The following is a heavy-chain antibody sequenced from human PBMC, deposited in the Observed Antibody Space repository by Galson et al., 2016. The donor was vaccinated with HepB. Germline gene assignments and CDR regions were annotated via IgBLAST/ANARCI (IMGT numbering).Heavy chain of an antibody. V-gene: IGHV4-59*01. D-gene: IGHD5-24*01. CDR3: ARGEGYNFY. CDR2: IYYSGNT. CDR1: GASMSAYY. J-gene: IGHJ4*02. Sequence: SETLSLTCTVSGASMSAYYWTWIRQPPGEGLEWIGHIYYSGNTNYNPSLKSRVTISVDTSKNQFSLNLRSVTAADTAVYYCARGEGYNFYWGQGTLVTVS.